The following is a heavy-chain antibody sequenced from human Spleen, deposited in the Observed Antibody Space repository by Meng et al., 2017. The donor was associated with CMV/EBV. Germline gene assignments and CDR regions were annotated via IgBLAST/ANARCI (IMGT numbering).Heavy chain of an antibody. CDR1: GFTFSSYW. D-gene: IGHD2-2*01. Sequence: GGSLRLSCAASGFTFSSYWMSWVRQAPGKGLEWVANIKQDGSETYYVDSVKGRFTISRDNSEDTLFLQMSSLRPEDTAVYYCAKALLGYCSSFSCRGYYGMDGWGQGTTVTVSS. CDR3: AKALLGYCSSFSCRGYYGMDG. CDR2: IKQDGSET. J-gene: IGHJ6*02. V-gene: IGHV3-7*01.